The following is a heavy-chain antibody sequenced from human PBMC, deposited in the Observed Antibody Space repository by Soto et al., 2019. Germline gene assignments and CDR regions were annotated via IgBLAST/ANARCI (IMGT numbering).Heavy chain of an antibody. CDR1: GYTFTGYY. D-gene: IGHD6-13*01. J-gene: IGHJ4*02. Sequence: QVQLVQSGAEVKKPGASVKVSCKASGYTFTGYYMHWVRQAPGQVLEWMGWINPNSGGTNYAQKFQGWVTMTRDTSIRTAYMELSRLRSDDTAVYYCARDSGYSSSWYEKYYFDYWGQGTLVTVSS. V-gene: IGHV1-2*04. CDR2: INPNSGGT. CDR3: ARDSGYSSSWYEKYYFDY.